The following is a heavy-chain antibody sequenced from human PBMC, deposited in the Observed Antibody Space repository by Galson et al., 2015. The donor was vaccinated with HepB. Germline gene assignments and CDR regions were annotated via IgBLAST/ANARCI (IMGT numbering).Heavy chain of an antibody. CDR2: ISSSSSYI. D-gene: IGHD1-14*01. Sequence: SLRLSCAASGFTFSSYSMNWVRQAPGKGLEWVSSISSSSSYIYYADSVKGRFTISRDNAKNSLYLQMNSLRAEDTAVYYCARDHRTSLNWFDPWGQGTLVTVSS. CDR3: ARDHRTSLNWFDP. J-gene: IGHJ5*02. V-gene: IGHV3-21*01. CDR1: GFTFSSYS.